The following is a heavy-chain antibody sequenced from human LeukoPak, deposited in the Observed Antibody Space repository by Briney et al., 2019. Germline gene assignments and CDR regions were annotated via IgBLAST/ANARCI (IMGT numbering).Heavy chain of an antibody. V-gene: IGHV1-69*13. J-gene: IGHJ4*02. CDR3: ARDRYSGYDSLGY. CDR1: GYTFTSYG. Sequence: SVKVSCKASGYTFTSYGISWVRQAPGQGLEWMGGIIPIFGTANYAQKFQGRVTITADESTSTAYMELSSLRSEDTAVYYCARDRYSGYDSLGYWGQGTLVTVSS. D-gene: IGHD5-12*01. CDR2: IIPIFGTA.